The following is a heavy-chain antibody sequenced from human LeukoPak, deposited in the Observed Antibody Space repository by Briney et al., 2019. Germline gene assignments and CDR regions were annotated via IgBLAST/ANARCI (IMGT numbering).Heavy chain of an antibody. CDR3: ARDWCLDY. Sequence: GGSLRLSCAASGFTFSSYAMHWVRQAPGKGLEWVAVISYDGSNKYYAVSVKGRFTISRDNSKNTLYLQMNSLRAEDTAVYFCARDWCLDYWGQGTLVTVSS. CDR2: ISYDGSNK. V-gene: IGHV3-30-3*01. J-gene: IGHJ4*02. D-gene: IGHD2-8*01. CDR1: GFTFSSYA.